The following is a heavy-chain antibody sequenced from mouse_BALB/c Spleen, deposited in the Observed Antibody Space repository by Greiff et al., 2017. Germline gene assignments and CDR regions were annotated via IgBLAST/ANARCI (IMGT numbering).Heavy chain of an antibody. V-gene: IGHV14-3*02. CDR1: GFNFKDSY. CDR2: IDPANGNT. CDR3: ARTITTAAWFAY. Sequence: EVMLVESGAELVKPGASVKLSCTASGFNFKDSYMHWVKQRPEQGLEWIGRIDPANGNTKYDPKFQGKATITADTSSNTAYLQLSSLTSEDTAVYYCARTITTAAWFAYWGQGTLVTVSA. D-gene: IGHD2-4*01. J-gene: IGHJ3*01.